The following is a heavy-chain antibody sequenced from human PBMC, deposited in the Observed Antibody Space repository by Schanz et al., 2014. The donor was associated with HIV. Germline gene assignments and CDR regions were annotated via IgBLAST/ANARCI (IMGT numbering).Heavy chain of an antibody. J-gene: IGHJ4*02. CDR3: ANEEVPNDY. V-gene: IGHV3-33*06. CDR1: GITFSTSG. Sequence: QVQLVESGGGVVQPGRSLRLSCAASGITFSTSGMHWVRQAPGKGLGWVAVIWYDGSKKYYADSVKGRFTISRDNSKNTVYLQMNSLRAEDTAVYYCANEEVPNDYWGQGTLVTVSS. CDR2: IWYDGSKK.